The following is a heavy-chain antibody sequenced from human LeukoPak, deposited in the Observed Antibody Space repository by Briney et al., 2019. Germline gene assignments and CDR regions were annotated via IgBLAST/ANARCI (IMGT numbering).Heavy chain of an antibody. CDR2: IYYSGST. CDR3: ARGSAEVPIDY. D-gene: IGHD2-2*01. CDR1: GVSISSYY. J-gene: IGHJ4*02. Sequence: PSETLSLTCTVSGVSISSYYWSWIRQPPGKGLEWIGYIYYSGSTNYNPSLKSRVTISVDTSKNQFSLKLSSVTAADTAVYYCARGSAEVPIDYWGQGTLVTVSS. V-gene: IGHV4-59*01.